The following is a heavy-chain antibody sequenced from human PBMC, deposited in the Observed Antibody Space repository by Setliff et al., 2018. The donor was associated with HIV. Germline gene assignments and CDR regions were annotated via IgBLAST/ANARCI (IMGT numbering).Heavy chain of an antibody. V-gene: IGHV1-46*01. CDR2: IDPSGGST. J-gene: IGHJ4*02. CDR1: GYTVTRYS. CDR3: ARDLDSAYDKTLDY. D-gene: IGHD5-12*01. Sequence: ASVKVSCKASGYTVTRYSMHWVRQAPGQGLEWMGIIDPSGGSTNYAQKFRGRVTMTRDTFTSTVYMELSSLRSEDTAVYYCARDLDSAYDKTLDYWGQGTLVTV.